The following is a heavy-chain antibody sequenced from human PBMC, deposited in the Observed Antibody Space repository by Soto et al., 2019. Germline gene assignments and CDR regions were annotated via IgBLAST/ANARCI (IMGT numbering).Heavy chain of an antibody. Sequence: APVKLSCKGAGYTYTIYRISCVRQAPRQGLEWMGWISAYNDNTNYAQKLQGRVTMTTDTSTSTAYMELRSLRSDDTAVYYCARSLYNNRLPPAMAPWYYYYYMDVWGKGTTVSVSS. D-gene: IGHD5-18*01. CDR3: ARSLYNNRLPPAMAPWYYYYYMDV. CDR1: GYTYTIYR. V-gene: IGHV1-18*01. J-gene: IGHJ6*03. CDR2: ISAYNDNT.